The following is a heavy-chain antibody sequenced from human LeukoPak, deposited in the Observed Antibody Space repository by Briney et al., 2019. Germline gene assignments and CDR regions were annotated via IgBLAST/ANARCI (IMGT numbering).Heavy chain of an antibody. CDR3: ARDGFTSSWYLDY. CDR1: GYTFTSYG. Sequence: ASVKVSCKASGYTFTSYGFSWVRQAPGQGLEWMGWISPYNGNTNNAQKLQGRVTMTTDTSTTTAYMELRSLRSDDTAVYFCARDGFTSSWYLDYWGQGTLVTVSS. V-gene: IGHV1-18*01. J-gene: IGHJ4*02. CDR2: ISPYNGNT. D-gene: IGHD6-13*01.